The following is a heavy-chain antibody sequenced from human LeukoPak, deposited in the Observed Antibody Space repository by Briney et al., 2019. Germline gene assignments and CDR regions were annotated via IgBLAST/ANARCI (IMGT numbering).Heavy chain of an antibody. CDR2: ISSSGSTI. Sequence: GGSLRLSCAASGFTFSSYEMNWVRQAPGKGLEWVSYISSSGSTIYYADSVKGRFTISRDNAKNSLYLQMNSLRAEDTAVYYCARVTPELLLYYYYYGMDVWGQGTTVTVSS. J-gene: IGHJ6*02. V-gene: IGHV3-48*03. CDR1: GFTFSSYE. CDR3: ARVTPELLLYYYYYGMDV. D-gene: IGHD2-15*01.